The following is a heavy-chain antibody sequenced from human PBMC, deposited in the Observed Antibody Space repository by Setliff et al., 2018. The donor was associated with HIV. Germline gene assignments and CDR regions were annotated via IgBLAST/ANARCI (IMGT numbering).Heavy chain of an antibody. D-gene: IGHD3-10*01. CDR3: ARGRNYGSPYFYYMDV. V-gene: IGHV4-34*01. CDR2: IDHTGST. Sequence: SETLSLTCAVYGGSFSGYYWSWIRQPPGKGLEWLGEIDHTGSTNYNLSLKSRITMSADTSTNQFSLKVGSVIAADTALYYGARGRNYGSPYFYYMDVWATGTTVTVSS. J-gene: IGHJ6*03. CDR1: GGSFSGYY.